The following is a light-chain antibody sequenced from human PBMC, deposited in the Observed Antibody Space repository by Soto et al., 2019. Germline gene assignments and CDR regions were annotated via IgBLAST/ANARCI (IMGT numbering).Light chain of an antibody. V-gene: IGKV3-15*01. CDR2: GAS. Sequence: EIVMTQSPATLSVSPGERATLSCRASQSVSSNLAWYQQKPGQAPRLLIYGASTRATGIPARFSGSASGTEFTLTISSLQSEDFAVYYCQQYNNWRRTFGEGTKVEIK. CDR1: QSVSSN. CDR3: QQYNNWRRT. J-gene: IGKJ1*01.